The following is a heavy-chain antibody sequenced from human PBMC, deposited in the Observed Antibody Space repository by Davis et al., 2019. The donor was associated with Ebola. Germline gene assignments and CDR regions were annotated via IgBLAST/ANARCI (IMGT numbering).Heavy chain of an antibody. CDR2: ISGSGGST. Sequence: GESLKISCAASGFTFSSYAMSWVRQAPGKGLEWVSAISGSGGSTYYADSVKGRFTISRDNSKNTLYLQMNSLRAEDTAVYYCAKASLVVWGFDYWGQGTLVTVSS. J-gene: IGHJ4*02. CDR1: GFTFSSYA. CDR3: AKASLVVWGFDY. D-gene: IGHD3-16*01. V-gene: IGHV3-23*01.